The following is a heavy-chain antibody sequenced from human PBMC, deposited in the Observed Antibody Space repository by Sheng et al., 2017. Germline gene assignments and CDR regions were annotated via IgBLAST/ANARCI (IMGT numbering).Heavy chain of an antibody. V-gene: IGHV1-2*02. J-gene: IGHJ4*02. D-gene: IGHD3-10*01. CDR1: GYTFSGYY. CDR2: INPNTGGT. Sequence: QVQLVQSGAEVKKPGASVKVSCKASGYTFSGYYMQWVRQAPGQGLEWMGWINPNTGGTKYAQKFQGRVTMTRDTSISTAYMELSRLRSDDTAVYYCARDSEEYGSGTYTDYWGQGTLVTVSS. CDR3: ARDSEEYGSGTYTDY.